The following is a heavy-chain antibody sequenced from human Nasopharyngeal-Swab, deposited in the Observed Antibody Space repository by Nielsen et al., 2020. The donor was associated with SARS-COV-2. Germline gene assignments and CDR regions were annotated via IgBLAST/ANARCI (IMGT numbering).Heavy chain of an antibody. V-gene: IGHV3-33*01. Sequence: GESLKISCAASGFTFSNYGMHWVRQAPGKGLEWVAVIWYDGSNKYYADSVKGRFTISRDNSKNTLYLQMNSLGAEDTAVYYCARDFAFSDSSGYYHFWGQGTLVTVSS. D-gene: IGHD3-22*01. CDR2: IWYDGSNK. CDR3: ARDFAFSDSSGYYHF. CDR1: GFTFSNYG. J-gene: IGHJ4*02.